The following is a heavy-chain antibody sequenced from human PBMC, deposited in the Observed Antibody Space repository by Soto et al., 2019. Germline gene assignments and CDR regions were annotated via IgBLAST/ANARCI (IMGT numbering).Heavy chain of an antibody. CDR1: GGSFSTYT. V-gene: IGHV1-69*02. D-gene: IGHD4-17*01. CDR2: IIPILGIA. J-gene: IGHJ5*02. CDR3: ASSVTTDPYDWFDP. Sequence: QVQLVQSGAEVKKPGSSVKVSCKASGGSFSTYTISWVRQAPGQGLEWMGRIIPILGIANYAQKFQGRVTITADKSTSTAYMELSSLRSEDTAVYYCASSVTTDPYDWFDPWGQGTLVTVSS.